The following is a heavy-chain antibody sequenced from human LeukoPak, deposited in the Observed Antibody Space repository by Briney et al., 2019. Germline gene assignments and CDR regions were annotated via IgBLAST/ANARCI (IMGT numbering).Heavy chain of an antibody. J-gene: IGHJ4*02. Sequence: ASVKVSCKASGYTFTGYYMHWVRQAPGQGLEWMGRINPNSGGTNYAQKFQGWVTMTRDTSISTAYMELSRLRSDDTAVYYCAREPLSQTQSGFDYWGQGTLVTVSS. CDR1: GYTFTGYY. CDR2: INPNSGGT. D-gene: IGHD2/OR15-2a*01. V-gene: IGHV1-2*04. CDR3: AREPLSQTQSGFDY.